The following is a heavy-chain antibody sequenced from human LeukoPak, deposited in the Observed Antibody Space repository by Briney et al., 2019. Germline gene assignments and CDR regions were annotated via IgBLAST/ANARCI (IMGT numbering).Heavy chain of an antibody. J-gene: IGHJ6*04. CDR2: IKQDGSDK. D-gene: IGHD3-10*02. Sequence: TGGSLRLSCAASGFTFSNYWMSWVRQAPGQGLEWVAHIKQDGSDKYYVDSVKGRFTISRDNAKNSLYLQMNSLRAEDTAVYYCAELGITMIGGVWGKGTTVTISS. V-gene: IGHV3-7*01. CDR1: GFTFSNYW. CDR3: AELGITMIGGV.